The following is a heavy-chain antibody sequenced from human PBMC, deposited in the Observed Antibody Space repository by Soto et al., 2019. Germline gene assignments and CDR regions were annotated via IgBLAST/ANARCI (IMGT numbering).Heavy chain of an antibody. D-gene: IGHD3-10*01. CDR3: ATYYFGSGSYYRFDN. J-gene: IGHJ4*02. V-gene: IGHV1-18*01. CDR2: ISASDGST. Sequence: ASVKVSCKASGYAFSFGFSWVRQAPGQGLEWMEWISASDGSTNSAQKFRGRISLTTDTSTNTAYLDLLSLTSDDTAVYFCATYYFGSGSYYRFDNWGQGTLVTVYS. CDR1: GYAFSFG.